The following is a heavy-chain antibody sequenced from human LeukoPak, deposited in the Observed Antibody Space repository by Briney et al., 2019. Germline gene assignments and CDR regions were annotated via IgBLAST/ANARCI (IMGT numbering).Heavy chain of an antibody. V-gene: IGHV3-21*01. CDR2: ISSSSSII. CDR1: GFSLSSYS. Sequence: GGSLRLSCAASGFSLSSYSMNWVRQAPGRGLEWVSSISSSSSIIFYADSVKGRFTISRDNGKNTLYLQMNSLRVDDTAVYYCSRDYGAWGQGTLVTVSS. D-gene: IGHD4/OR15-4a*01. CDR3: SRDYGA. J-gene: IGHJ5*02.